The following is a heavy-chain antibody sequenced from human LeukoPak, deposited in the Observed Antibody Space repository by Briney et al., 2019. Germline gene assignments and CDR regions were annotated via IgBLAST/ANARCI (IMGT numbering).Heavy chain of an antibody. V-gene: IGHV1-18*01. D-gene: IGHD4-17*01. J-gene: IGHJ6*03. Sequence: GASVKVSCKGSGFTFSAYGITWVRQAPGQGLEWMGWITTYNGHTNYAQKFQGRVTMTTEPSTSTAYMELRSLRSDDTAVYYCAMTTMTSEEDSYFYMDVWGKGTTVTVSS. CDR2: ITTYNGHT. CDR1: GFTFSAYG. CDR3: AMTTMTSEEDSYFYMDV.